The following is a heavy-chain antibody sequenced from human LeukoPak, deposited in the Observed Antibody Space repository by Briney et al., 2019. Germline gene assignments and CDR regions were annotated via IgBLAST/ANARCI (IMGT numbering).Heavy chain of an antibody. D-gene: IGHD2-15*01. CDR2: ISAYNGDT. V-gene: IGHV1-18*01. CDR1: GYTFTSYG. Sequence: ASVKVSCTASGYTFTSYGISWVGQAPGQGLEWMGWISAYNGDTNYAQKLQGRVTMTTDTSTSTAYMELRSLRSDDTAVYYCARDFRYCSGGSCYFEDYWGQGTLVTVSS. J-gene: IGHJ4*02. CDR3: ARDFRYCSGGSCYFEDY.